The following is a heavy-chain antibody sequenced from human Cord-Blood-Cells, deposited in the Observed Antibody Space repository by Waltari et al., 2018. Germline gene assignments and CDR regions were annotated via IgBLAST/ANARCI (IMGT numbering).Heavy chain of an antibody. V-gene: IGHV1-2*02. CDR3: AGTRYYGSGSYDY. Sequence: QVQLVQSGAEVKKPGASVKVSCKASGYTFTGYYMHWVRQAPGQGLEWMGGTNPNSGGTNYAQRFQGRVARTRDTSITTAYMELSRLRSDDTAVYYCAGTRYYGSGSYDYWGQGTLVTVSS. CDR2: TNPNSGGT. J-gene: IGHJ4*02. CDR1: GYTFTGYY. D-gene: IGHD3-10*01.